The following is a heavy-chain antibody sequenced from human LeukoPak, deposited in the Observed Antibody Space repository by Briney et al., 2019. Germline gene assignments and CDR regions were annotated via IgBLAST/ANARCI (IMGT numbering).Heavy chain of an antibody. J-gene: IGHJ4*02. D-gene: IGHD6-13*01. Sequence: ASVKVSCKASGYTFTSYGISWVRQAPGQGLEWMGWISAYSGDTNYAQKFQGRVTITADESTSTAYMELSSLRSEDTAVYYCAGGIAAAGTGNDYWGQGTLVTVSS. CDR2: ISAYSGDT. CDR3: AGGIAAAGTGNDY. CDR1: GYTFTSYG. V-gene: IGHV1-18*01.